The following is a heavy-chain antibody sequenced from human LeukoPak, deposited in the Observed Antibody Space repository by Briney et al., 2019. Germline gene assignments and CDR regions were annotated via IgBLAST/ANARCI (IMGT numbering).Heavy chain of an antibody. CDR3: ARAEPFDCSSTSCSGIFDY. CDR1: GGSISSGGYS. D-gene: IGHD2-2*01. V-gene: IGHV4-30-4*07. J-gene: IGHJ4*02. CDR2: IYYSGST. Sequence: SQTLSLTCAVSGGSISSGGYSWSWIRQPPGKGLEWIGYIYYSGSTYYNPSLKSRVTISVDTSKNQFSLKLSSVTAADTAVYYCARAEPFDCSSTSCSGIFDYWGQGTLVTVSS.